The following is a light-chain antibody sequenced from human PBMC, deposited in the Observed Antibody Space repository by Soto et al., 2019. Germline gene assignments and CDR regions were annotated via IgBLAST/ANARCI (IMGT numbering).Light chain of an antibody. CDR3: QQTFSPPYT. Sequence: DIQMTQSLSSLSASVGDRVSITCRASQSISNNLSWYQQKPGKAPQFLIYVASTLQRGVPSRFSGSGSGTDFTLTISSLQPEAFATYYCQQTFSPPYTFGQGTKLEIK. CDR1: QSISNN. J-gene: IGKJ2*01. V-gene: IGKV1-39*01. CDR2: VAS.